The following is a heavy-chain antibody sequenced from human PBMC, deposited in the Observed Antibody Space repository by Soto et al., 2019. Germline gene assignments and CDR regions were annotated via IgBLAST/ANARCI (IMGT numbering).Heavy chain of an antibody. Sequence: VQLVESGGGLVQPGGSLRLSCAASGFTFTSYWMNWVRQAPGKGLEWLANIRQDGSEKYYVDSVKGRFTISRDNAENSLYLQMNSLRAEDTAVYYCARALGNFDYWGQGTLVTVSS. J-gene: IGHJ4*02. D-gene: IGHD7-27*01. CDR1: GFTFTSYW. CDR2: IRQDGSEK. V-gene: IGHV3-7*01. CDR3: ARALGNFDY.